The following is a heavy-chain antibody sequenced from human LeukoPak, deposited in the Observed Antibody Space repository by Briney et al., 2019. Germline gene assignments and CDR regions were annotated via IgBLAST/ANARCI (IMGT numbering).Heavy chain of an antibody. D-gene: IGHD3-22*01. CDR1: GGSISSSSYY. CDR2: IYYSGST. CDR3: ASGPKPYYDRGDAFDI. Sequence: SETLSLTCTVSGGSISSSSYYWGWIRQPPGKGLEWIGSIYYSGSTYYNPSLKSRVTISVDTSKNQFSLKLSSVTAADTAVYYCASGPKPYYDRGDAFDIWGQGTMVTVSS. J-gene: IGHJ3*02. V-gene: IGHV4-39*01.